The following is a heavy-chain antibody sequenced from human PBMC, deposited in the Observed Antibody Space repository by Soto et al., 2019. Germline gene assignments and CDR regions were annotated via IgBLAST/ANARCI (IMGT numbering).Heavy chain of an antibody. CDR1: GYIFTSYW. Sequence: GESLKISCNGSGYIFTSYWISWVRQMPGKGLEWMGRIDPSDSYTNYSPSFQGHVTISADKSISTAYLQWSSLKASDTAMYYCARQNWNSPTYYYGMDVWGQGTTVTVSS. J-gene: IGHJ6*02. CDR3: ARQNWNSPTYYYGMDV. V-gene: IGHV5-10-1*01. CDR2: IDPSDSYT. D-gene: IGHD1-7*01.